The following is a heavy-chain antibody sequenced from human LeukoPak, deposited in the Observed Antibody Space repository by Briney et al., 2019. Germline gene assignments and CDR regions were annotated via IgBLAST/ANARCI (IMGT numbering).Heavy chain of an antibody. CDR1: XYTFTSYY. V-gene: IGHV1-46*01. J-gene: IGHJ4*02. D-gene: IGHD3-9*01. CDR3: XXXXPRDDISKCDY. CDR2: INPSGGST. Sequence: CXASXYTFTSYYMHWVRQAPGQGLEWMGIINPSGGSTSYAQKFQGRVTMTRDMSTSTVYMELSSQRSEETAVYYCXXXXPRDDISKCDYWGQGTLVTVSS.